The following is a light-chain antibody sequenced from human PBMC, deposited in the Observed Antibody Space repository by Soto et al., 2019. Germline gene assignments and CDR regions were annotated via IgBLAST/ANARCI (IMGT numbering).Light chain of an antibody. CDR1: QSVSSY. V-gene: IGKV3-20*01. Sequence: EIVLTQSPGTLSLSVGERGTLSCRASQSVSSYLAWYQQTPGQAPRLLIYDTSNRATGTPDRFRGSGSGTDFTLTISRLEPEDFTVYYCQQYGSSPLTFGGGTTVEIK. J-gene: IGKJ4*02. CDR2: DTS. CDR3: QQYGSSPLT.